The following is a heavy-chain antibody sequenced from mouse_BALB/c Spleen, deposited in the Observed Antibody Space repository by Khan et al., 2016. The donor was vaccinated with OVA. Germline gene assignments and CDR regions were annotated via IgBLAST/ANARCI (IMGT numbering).Heavy chain of an antibody. J-gene: IGHJ1*01. CDR2: ISYSGST. Sequence: EVQLQESGPGLVKPSQSLSLTCTVTGYSITSDYAWNWIRQFPGNKLEWVGYISYSGSTGYNPSLKSRLSITRDTSNNQFFLQLNSVTTEDTATXYCARRYYYGHWYFDVWGAGTTVTVSS. D-gene: IGHD1-1*01. V-gene: IGHV3-2*02. CDR1: GYSITSDYA. CDR3: ARRYYYGHWYFDV.